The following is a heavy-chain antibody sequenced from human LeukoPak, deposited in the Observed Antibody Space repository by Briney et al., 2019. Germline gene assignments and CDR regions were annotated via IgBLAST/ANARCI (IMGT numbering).Heavy chain of an antibody. J-gene: IGHJ4*02. Sequence: PSETLSLTCTVSGGSISSGGYSWSWIRQHPGKGLEWIGYIYYSGSTYYNPSLKSRVTISVDTSKNQFSLKLSSVTAADTAVYYCAGTYYYDGSGYYPPSMEYWGQGTLVTVSS. CDR3: AGTYYYDGSGYYPPSMEY. CDR2: IYYSGST. CDR1: GGSISSGGYS. V-gene: IGHV4-31*03. D-gene: IGHD3-22*01.